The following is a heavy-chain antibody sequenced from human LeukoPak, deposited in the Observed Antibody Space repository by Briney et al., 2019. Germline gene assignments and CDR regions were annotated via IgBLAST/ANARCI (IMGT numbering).Heavy chain of an antibody. D-gene: IGHD3-10*01. J-gene: IGHJ4*02. CDR1: GFTFSSCA. CDR2: LSGSGGST. Sequence: GGSLRLSCAASGFTFSSCAMTWVRQTPGKGLQWVSTLSGSGGSTYYTDSVKGRFTISRDNSKNTLYLQMNSLRAEDTAIYYCAKRAFGENFFDFWGQGTLVTVSS. CDR3: AKRAFGENFFDF. V-gene: IGHV3-23*01.